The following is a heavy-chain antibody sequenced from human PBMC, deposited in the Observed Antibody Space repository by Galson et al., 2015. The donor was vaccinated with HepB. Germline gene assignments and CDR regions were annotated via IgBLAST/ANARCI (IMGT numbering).Heavy chain of an antibody. CDR3: AKVHSGCSGGSCYPAEYFQH. D-gene: IGHD2-15*01. CDR1: GFTFSSHG. J-gene: IGHJ1*01. Sequence: SLRLSCAASGFTFSSHGMHWVRQAPGKGLEWVAVISYDGSNKYYADSVKGRFTISRDNSKNTLYLQMNSLRAEDTAVYYCAKVHSGCSGGSCYPAEYFQHWGQGTLVTVSS. CDR2: ISYDGSNK. V-gene: IGHV3-30*18.